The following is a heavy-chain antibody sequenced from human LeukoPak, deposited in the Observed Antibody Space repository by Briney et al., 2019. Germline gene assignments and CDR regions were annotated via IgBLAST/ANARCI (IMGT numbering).Heavy chain of an antibody. CDR3: AKGTKPVMTIPDY. Sequence: GGSLRLSCAASGFTLSTYWMYWVRQALGKGLVWVSRFNSDGSSTYYADSVKGRFAISRDNAKNSLFLQMNSLRAEDTAMYYCAKGTKPVMTIPDYWGQGILVTVSS. CDR2: FNSDGSST. J-gene: IGHJ4*02. V-gene: IGHV3-74*01. CDR1: GFTLSTYW. D-gene: IGHD2-21*02.